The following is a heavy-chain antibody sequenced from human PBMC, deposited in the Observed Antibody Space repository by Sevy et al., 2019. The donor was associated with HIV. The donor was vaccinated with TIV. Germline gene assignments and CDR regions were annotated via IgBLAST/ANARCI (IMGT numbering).Heavy chain of an antibody. J-gene: IGHJ4*02. D-gene: IGHD2-15*01. V-gene: IGHV1-18*01. Sequence: ASVKVSCKVSGYTFSTYRITWVRQAPGQGLEWMEWISPHNGDTNYARKLQGKVSMTTDTSTTTAYMELRGLTSDDTALSYCARALCSGGRCYSLAYWGQGTLVTVSS. CDR2: ISPHNGDT. CDR1: GYTFSTYR. CDR3: ARALCSGGRCYSLAY.